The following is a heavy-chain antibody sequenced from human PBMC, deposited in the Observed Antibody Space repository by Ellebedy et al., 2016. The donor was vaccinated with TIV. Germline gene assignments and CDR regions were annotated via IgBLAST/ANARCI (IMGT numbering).Heavy chain of an antibody. CDR3: ARSFTVTYYYGLDV. J-gene: IGHJ6*02. CDR2: IGRVGDR. Sequence: GGSLRLSCAASGFTFSNVDFRWVRQVKGEGLQWVSSIGRVGDRYYLGSVKGRFTVSRDNAENSLYLQMNSLRAEDTAVYYCARSFTVTYYYGLDVWGQGTTVTVSS. CDR1: GFTFSNVD. V-gene: IGHV3-13*01. D-gene: IGHD4-17*01.